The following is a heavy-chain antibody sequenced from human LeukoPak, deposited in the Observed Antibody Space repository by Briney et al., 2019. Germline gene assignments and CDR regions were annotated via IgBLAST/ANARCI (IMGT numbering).Heavy chain of an antibody. CDR2: IYPGDSDT. J-gene: IGHJ4*02. CDR3: ARLKGRSSAGDY. CDR1: GYSFPSYW. D-gene: IGHD6-6*01. V-gene: IGHV5-51*01. Sequence: GESLKISCKGSGYSFPSYWIAWVRHMPGKGLEWMGIIYPGDSDTTYSPSFQGLVTISADKSISTAYLQWSSLKASDTAIYYCARLKGRSSAGDYWGQGTLVTVSS.